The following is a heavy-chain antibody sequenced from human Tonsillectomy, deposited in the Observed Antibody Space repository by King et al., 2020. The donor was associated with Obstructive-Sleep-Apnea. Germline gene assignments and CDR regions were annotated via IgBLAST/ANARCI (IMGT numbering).Heavy chain of an antibody. CDR3: ARDLGYSYGIDY. CDR1: GDSISTYY. J-gene: IGHJ4*02. V-gene: IGHV4-59*01. CDR2: IYYRGCT. D-gene: IGHD5-18*01. Sequence: VQLQESGPGLVKPSETLSLTCTVSGDSISTYYWSWIRQPPGKGLEWIVYIYYRGCTSNNASLKSRVTISVDTSKNQFSLKLRSVTAADTAVYYCARDLGYSYGIDYWGQGTLVTVSS.